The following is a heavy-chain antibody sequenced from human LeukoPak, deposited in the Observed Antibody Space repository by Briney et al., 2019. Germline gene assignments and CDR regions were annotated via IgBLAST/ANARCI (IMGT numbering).Heavy chain of an antibody. CDR3: ARARILTGYSPSDY. CDR2: INHSGST. D-gene: IGHD3-9*01. CDR1: GGSFSGYY. Sequence: SETLSLTCAVYGGSFSGYYWSWLRQPPGKGLEWVGEINHSGSTNYNPSLKSRVTISVDTSKNQFSLKLSSVTAADTAVYYCARARILTGYSPSDYWGQGTLVTVSS. J-gene: IGHJ4*02. V-gene: IGHV4-34*01.